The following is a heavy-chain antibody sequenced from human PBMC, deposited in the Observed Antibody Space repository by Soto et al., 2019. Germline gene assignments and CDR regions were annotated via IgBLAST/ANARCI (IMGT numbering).Heavy chain of an antibody. CDR3: ARSGGYSNYEYNWFDP. CDR2: ISSSSSYI. D-gene: IGHD4-4*01. Sequence: EVQLVDSGGGLVKPGGSLRLSCAASGFTFNTYSMNWVRQAPGKGLEWVSSISSSSSYIFYADSVKGRFTISRDNAKNSLYLQMNSLRAEDTAVYYCARSGGYSNYEYNWFDPWGQGTLVTVSS. CDR1: GFTFNTYS. J-gene: IGHJ5*02. V-gene: IGHV3-21*01.